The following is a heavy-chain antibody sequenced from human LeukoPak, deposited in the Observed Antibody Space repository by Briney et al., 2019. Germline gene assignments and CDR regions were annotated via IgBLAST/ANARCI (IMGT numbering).Heavy chain of an antibody. Sequence: PSETLSLTCAVYGGSFSGYYSAWVRQPPGQGLEWIGEISHSRGTNYNPSLKSRVTISVDTSKNQFSLKLNSVTAADTAVYYCVVAWYREVDYWGQGIRVTVSS. CDR3: VVAWYREVDY. D-gene: IGHD1-26*01. CDR1: GGSFSGYY. J-gene: IGHJ4*02. V-gene: IGHV4-34*01. CDR2: ISHSRGT.